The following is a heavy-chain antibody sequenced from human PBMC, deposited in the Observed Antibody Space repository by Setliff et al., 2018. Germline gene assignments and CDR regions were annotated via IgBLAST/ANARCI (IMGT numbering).Heavy chain of an antibody. CDR3: ARVPSPGSYYYHYYMDV. J-gene: IGHJ6*03. Sequence: SVKVSCKASGGTFSSYAISWVRQAPGQGLEWMGGIIPIFGTANYAQKFQGRVTITAYESTSTAYMELSSLRSEDTAVYYCARVPSPGSYYYHYYMDVWGKGTMVTVS. CDR2: IIPIFGTA. V-gene: IGHV1-69*13. CDR1: GGTFSSYA.